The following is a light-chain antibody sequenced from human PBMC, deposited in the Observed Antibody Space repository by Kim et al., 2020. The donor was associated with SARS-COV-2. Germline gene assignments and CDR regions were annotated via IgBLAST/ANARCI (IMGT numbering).Light chain of an antibody. Sequence: DIQMTQSPSSLSASVGDRVTITCRASQDIGSALGWYQQKPGKAPKRLIYIASSLQSGVPSRFSGSGSGTEFTLIISSLQPEDLATYYCLQHDSYPQTFGQGTKVDIK. CDR1: QDIGSA. CDR3: LQHDSYPQT. J-gene: IGKJ1*01. CDR2: IAS. V-gene: IGKV1-17*01.